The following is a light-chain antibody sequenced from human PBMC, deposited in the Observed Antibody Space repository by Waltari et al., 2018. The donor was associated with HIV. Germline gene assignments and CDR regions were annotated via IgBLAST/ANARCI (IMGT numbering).Light chain of an antibody. CDR1: SGDLGFYDY. CDR3: CSYAGNYRV. J-gene: IGLJ2*01. V-gene: IGLV2-11*01. CDR2: EVT. Sequence: QSALTQPRLVSGSPGQSVTISCTGTSGDLGFYDYVSWFQQPPGKAPKPIIYEVTKRPSGVPDRFSGPKSGNTATLTITGLQAEDEADYYCCSYAGNYRVFGGGTKLTVL.